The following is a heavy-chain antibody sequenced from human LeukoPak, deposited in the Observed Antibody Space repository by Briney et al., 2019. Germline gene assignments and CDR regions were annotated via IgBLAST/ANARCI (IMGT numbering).Heavy chain of an antibody. V-gene: IGHV4-59*01. CDR1: GGSISSYY. D-gene: IGHD2-2*01. Sequence: PSETLSLTCTVSGGSISSYYWSWIRQPPGKGLEWIGYIYYSGSTNYNPSLKSRVTISVDTSKNQFSLKLSSVTAADTAVYYCASSIRTSFDYWGQGTLVTVSS. CDR2: IYYSGST. J-gene: IGHJ4*02. CDR3: ASSIRTSFDY.